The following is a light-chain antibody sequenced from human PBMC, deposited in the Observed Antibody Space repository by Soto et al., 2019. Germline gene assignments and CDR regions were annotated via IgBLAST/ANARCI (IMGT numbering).Light chain of an antibody. Sequence: EIVLTQSPGTLSLSPGERATLSCRASQSVSSSYLAWYQQKPGQAPRLLIYGASSRATGIPDRFSGSGSGTDYTLTISRLQPSYFAVSYYHQYDSSPLTFGGGTNVEIK. CDR2: GAS. J-gene: IGKJ4*01. CDR3: HQYDSSPLT. CDR1: QSVSSSY. V-gene: IGKV3-20*01.